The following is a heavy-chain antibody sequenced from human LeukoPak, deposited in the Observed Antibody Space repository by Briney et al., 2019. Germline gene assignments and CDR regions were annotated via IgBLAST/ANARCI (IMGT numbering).Heavy chain of an antibody. J-gene: IGHJ3*02. CDR2: INHSGST. D-gene: IGHD5-12*01. Sequence: SETLSLTCAVYGGSFSGYYWSWIRQPPGKGLEWIGEINHSGSTNYNPSLKSRVTISVDTSKNQFSLKLSSVTAADTAVYYCARPRGYSGYRANAFDIWGQGTMVTVSS. CDR1: GGSFSGYY. V-gene: IGHV4-34*01. CDR3: ARPRGYSGYRANAFDI.